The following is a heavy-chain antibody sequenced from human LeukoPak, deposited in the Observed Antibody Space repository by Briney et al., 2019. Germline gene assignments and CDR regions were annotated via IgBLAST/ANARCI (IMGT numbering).Heavy chain of an antibody. CDR3: TRGVSGNYRRFDC. CDR1: GFTYSNDW. V-gene: IGHV3-74*01. CDR2: ISPDGSTT. Sequence: PGGSLRLSCAASGFTYSNDWMHWVRQAPGKGLVWVSRISPDGSTTNYADSVKGRFTISRDNAKNTLHLQMNSLRAEDTAVYFCTRGVSGNYRRFDCWGQGTLVTVSS. J-gene: IGHJ4*02. D-gene: IGHD1-26*01.